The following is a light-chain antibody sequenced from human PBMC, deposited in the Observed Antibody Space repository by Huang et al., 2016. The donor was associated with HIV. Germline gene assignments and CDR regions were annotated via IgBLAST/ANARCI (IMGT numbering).Light chain of an antibody. Sequence: EIVMTPSPATLSVSPGERATLSCRASQSVSSNLAWYQQKPGQAPRLLIRGTTTRATDNPGRFSGSGSGTEFTLTISSLQSEDFAVYYCQQYNNWPRTFGQGTKVEIK. CDR2: GTT. CDR1: QSVSSN. V-gene: IGKV3-15*01. CDR3: QQYNNWPRT. J-gene: IGKJ1*01.